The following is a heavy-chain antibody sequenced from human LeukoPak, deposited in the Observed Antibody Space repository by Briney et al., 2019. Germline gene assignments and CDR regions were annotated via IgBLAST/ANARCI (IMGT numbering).Heavy chain of an antibody. D-gene: IGHD5-18*01. CDR1: GFTFSSYW. V-gene: IGHV3-7*01. Sequence: PGGSLRLSCAASGFTFSSYWMSWVRQAPGKGLEWVANIKQDGSEKYYVDSVKGRFTISRDNAKNSLYLQMNSLRAEDTAVYYCARDLNVDTAMVTLWTHTFDYWGQGTLVTVSS. J-gene: IGHJ4*02. CDR2: IKQDGSEK. CDR3: ARDLNVDTAMVTLWTHTFDY.